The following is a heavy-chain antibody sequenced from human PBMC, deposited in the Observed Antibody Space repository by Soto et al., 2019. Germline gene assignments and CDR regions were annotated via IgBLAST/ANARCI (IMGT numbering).Heavy chain of an antibody. V-gene: IGHV1-8*01. Sequence: QVQLVQSGAEVKKPGASVKVSCKASGYTFTSYDINWVRQATGQGLEWMGWMNPNSGNTGYAQKFQGRVTRXXNXSXXTAYMELSSLRSEDTAVYYCARGDYYDSSGYYLGYWGQGTLVTVSS. CDR3: ARGDYYDSSGYYLGY. CDR2: MNPNSGNT. J-gene: IGHJ4*02. D-gene: IGHD3-22*01. CDR1: GYTFTSYD.